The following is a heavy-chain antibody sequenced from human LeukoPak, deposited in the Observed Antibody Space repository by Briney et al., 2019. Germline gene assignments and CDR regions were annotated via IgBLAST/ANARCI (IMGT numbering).Heavy chain of an antibody. J-gene: IGHJ4*02. Sequence: SETLSLTCNVSSGSMSGYYWTWIRQPPGKGLEWIGHIHSTGSPTYNPSLKSRVTMSIDTSKNQFSLSLSSATAADTAFYYCARRRGGFGEGEFIYWGQGTLVTVSS. D-gene: IGHD3-16*01. CDR2: IHSTGSP. CDR1: SGSMSGYY. CDR3: ARRRGGFGEGEFIY. V-gene: IGHV4-4*09.